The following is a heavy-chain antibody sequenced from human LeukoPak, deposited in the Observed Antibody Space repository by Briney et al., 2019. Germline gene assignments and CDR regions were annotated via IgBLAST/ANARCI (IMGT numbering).Heavy chain of an antibody. CDR3: AGRGVTTPDNNAFDI. CDR1: CFTFNNCS. CDR2: ISTTNCI. D-gene: IGHD4-17*01. V-gene: IGHV3-69-1*02. J-gene: IGHJ3*02. Sequence: GGSLRLSYAATCFTFNNCSMKGVHQPARRGLEWISSISTTNCIYYAESAKGRSTISRDDAKKSLYLQMNSLTAEDAAVYHCAGRGVTTPDNNAFDIWGQGTVVTVAS.